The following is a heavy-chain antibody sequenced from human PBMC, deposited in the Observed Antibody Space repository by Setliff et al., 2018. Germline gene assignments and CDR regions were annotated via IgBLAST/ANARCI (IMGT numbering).Heavy chain of an antibody. CDR1: GGTFSNYG. CDR3: VREGVDRRSSTDYRYYMDV. J-gene: IGHJ6*03. V-gene: IGHV1-69*05. D-gene: IGHD6-6*01. Sequence: ASVKVSCKASGGTFSNYGVSWVRQAPGQGLEWMGGTIPLFGTTDYAQKFHGRVTIITDESTNTAFMQLSSLRSDDTAVYYCVREGVDRRSSTDYRYYMDVWGKGTTVTVSS. CDR2: TIPLFGTT.